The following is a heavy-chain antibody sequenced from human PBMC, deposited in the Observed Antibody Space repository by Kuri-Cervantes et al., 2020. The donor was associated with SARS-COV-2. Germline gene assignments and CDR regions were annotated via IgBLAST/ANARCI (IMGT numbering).Heavy chain of an antibody. D-gene: IGHD1-26*01. V-gene: IGHV3-30*03. J-gene: IGHJ4*02. CDR3: ARVPSGSYYEYFFDY. Sequence: GGSLRLSCAASGFTFSSYGMHWVRQAPGKGLEWVALISSDVNNNYYADSVKGRFTISRDNSKNTLYLQMNSLRAEDTAVYYCARVPSGSYYEYFFDYWGQGTLVTVSS. CDR2: ISSDVNNN. CDR1: GFTFSSYG.